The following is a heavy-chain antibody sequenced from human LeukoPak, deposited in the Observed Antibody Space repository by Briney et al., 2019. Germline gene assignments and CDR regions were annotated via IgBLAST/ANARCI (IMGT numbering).Heavy chain of an antibody. J-gene: IGHJ4*02. Sequence: GGSLRLSCAASGFTFRSSAMSWVRQAPGKGLEWVSAISGSGGSTYYADSVKGRFTISRDNSKNTLYLQMNSPRAEDTALYYCVDTTVTLHWGQGTLVTVSS. V-gene: IGHV3-23*01. CDR3: VDTTVTLH. CDR1: GFTFRSSA. CDR2: ISGSGGST. D-gene: IGHD4-17*01.